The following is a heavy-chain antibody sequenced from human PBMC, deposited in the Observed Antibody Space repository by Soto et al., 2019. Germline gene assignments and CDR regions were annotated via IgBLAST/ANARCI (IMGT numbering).Heavy chain of an antibody. V-gene: IGHV3-15*01. J-gene: IGHJ4*02. CDR2: IKSKTDGGTT. CDR3: TTGILSSVIFVPDS. D-gene: IGHD3-22*01. CDR1: GVTFSNAW. Sequence: XGSLKLSCAASGVTFSNAWMSWVRQAPGKGLDWVGRIKSKTDGGTTDYAAPVKGRFTISRDDSKNTLYLQMNSLKTEDTAVYYCTTGILSSVIFVPDSWGQGTLVTVSS.